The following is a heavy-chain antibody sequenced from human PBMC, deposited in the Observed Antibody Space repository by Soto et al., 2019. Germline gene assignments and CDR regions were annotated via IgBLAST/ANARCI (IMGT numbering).Heavy chain of an antibody. J-gene: IGHJ6*02. V-gene: IGHV1-69*06. CDR3: AVSSSSYYYYYYGMDV. CDR2: IIPIFGTA. Sequence: ASVKVSCKASGGTFSSYAISWVRQAPGQGLEWMGGIIPIFGTANYAQKFQGRVTITADKSTSTAYMELSSLRSEDTAVYYCAVSSSSYYYYYYGMDVWGQGTTVTVSS. CDR1: GGTFSSYA. D-gene: IGHD6-6*01.